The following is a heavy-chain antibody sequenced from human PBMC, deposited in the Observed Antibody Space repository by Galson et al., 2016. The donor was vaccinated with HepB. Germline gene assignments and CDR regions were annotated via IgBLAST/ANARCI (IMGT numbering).Heavy chain of an antibody. J-gene: IGHJ4*02. Sequence: LTCAVSGGSVSSGGFSWAWIRQPPGKGLEWIGSIHYSGSTYYNPSLKSRVTISVDTSKNQFSLKLNSVTAADTAVYYCASLLLYCSGGLCYLSNFYYWGQGTLVTVSS. CDR2: IHYSGST. CDR3: ASLLLYCSGGLCYLSNFYY. CDR1: GGSVSSGGFS. D-gene: IGHD2-15*01. V-gene: IGHV4-39*07.